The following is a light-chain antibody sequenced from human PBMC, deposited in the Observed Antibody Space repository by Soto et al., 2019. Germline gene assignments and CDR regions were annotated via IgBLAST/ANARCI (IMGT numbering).Light chain of an antibody. CDR2: KDN. CDR1: GGSIASNH. V-gene: IGLV6-57*04. J-gene: IGLJ2*01. Sequence: NFMLTQPHSVSESPGKTVTISCTRSGGSIASNHVKWYQQRPGSAPTTVIYKDNQRPSGVPDRFSGSIDSSSNSASLTISGLKTEYEADYYCQSYDGNNVLFGGRTKLTVL. CDR3: QSYDGNNVL.